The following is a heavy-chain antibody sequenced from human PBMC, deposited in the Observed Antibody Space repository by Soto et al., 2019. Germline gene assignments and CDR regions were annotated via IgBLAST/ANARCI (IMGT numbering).Heavy chain of an antibody. J-gene: IGHJ4*02. CDR2: ISGSAGST. Sequence: AGGSLRLSCAASGFTFSSYAMSWVRQAPGKGLEWVSAISGSAGSTYYADSVKGRFTISRDNSKNTLYLQMNSLSAQDTAVYYCARDSSGWARLADYWGQGTLVTVSS. CDR3: ARDSSGWARLADY. V-gene: IGHV3-23*01. CDR1: GFTFSSYA. D-gene: IGHD6-19*01.